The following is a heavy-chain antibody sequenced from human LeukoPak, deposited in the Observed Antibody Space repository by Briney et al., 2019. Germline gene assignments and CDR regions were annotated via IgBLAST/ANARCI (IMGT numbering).Heavy chain of an antibody. CDR3: VRGSYGAYDY. CDR1: GFNFNTYT. Sequence: GGSLRLSCAASGFNFNTYTMNWVRQAPGKGLEWVSSISSDSPYIYYADAVHGRFTVSRDNAKYSLYLQMNSLRAEDTAVYYCVRGSYGAYDYWGQGSLVTVSS. CDR2: ISSDSPYI. J-gene: IGHJ4*02. D-gene: IGHD4-17*01. V-gene: IGHV3-21*01.